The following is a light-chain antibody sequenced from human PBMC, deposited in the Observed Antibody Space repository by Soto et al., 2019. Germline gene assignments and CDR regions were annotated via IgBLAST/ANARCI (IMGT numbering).Light chain of an antibody. Sequence: DIQMTQSPSTLSASVGDRVTITCRASQSVSSWLAWYQQKPGKAPKLLISKASTLESGVPSRFSGSESGTKFTLTISSLQPDDFASYYCQQYKSHSSFGQGTKLEIK. J-gene: IGKJ2*01. V-gene: IGKV1-5*03. CDR3: QQYKSHSS. CDR2: KAS. CDR1: QSVSSW.